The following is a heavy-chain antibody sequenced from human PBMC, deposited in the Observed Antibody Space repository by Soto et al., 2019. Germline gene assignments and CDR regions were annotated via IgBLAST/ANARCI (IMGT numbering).Heavy chain of an antibody. CDR1: GFSFSSYA. CDR2: ISGSDGKT. V-gene: IGHV3-23*01. Sequence: EVQLLESGGGLVRPGGSLRLSCTASGFSFSSYALSWVRQAPGKGLEWVSTISGSDGKTYYADSVKGRFSISRDTSKTTLYLEMTSLIVEDTAVYYCTRWSFLDYWGQGTRVTV. J-gene: IGHJ4*02. CDR3: TRWSFLDY. D-gene: IGHD1-26*01.